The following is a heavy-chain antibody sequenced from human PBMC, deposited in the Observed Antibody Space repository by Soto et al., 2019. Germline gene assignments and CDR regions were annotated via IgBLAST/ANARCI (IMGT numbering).Heavy chain of an antibody. CDR1: GFTFSSYS. Sequence: GGSLRLSCAASGFTFSSYSMNWVRQGPGKGLEWVSYISSSSSTIYYADSVKGRFTISRDNAKNSLYLQMNSLRDEDTAVYYCARPEYSSSSYGMDVWGQGTTVTVSS. V-gene: IGHV3-48*02. D-gene: IGHD6-6*01. J-gene: IGHJ6*02. CDR2: ISSSSSTI. CDR3: ARPEYSSSSYGMDV.